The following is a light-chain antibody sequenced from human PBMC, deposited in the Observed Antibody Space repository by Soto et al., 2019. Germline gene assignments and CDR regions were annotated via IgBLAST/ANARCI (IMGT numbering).Light chain of an antibody. CDR2: DVS. Sequence: QSALTQPASVSGSPEQSITISCTGTSSDVGGYNYVSWYQHHPGKVPQLMIYDVSNRPSGVSNRFSGSKSGNTASLTISGLQAEDEADYYCYSYTSSNTYVFGTGTKLTVL. CDR1: SSDVGGYNY. J-gene: IGLJ1*01. V-gene: IGLV2-14*03. CDR3: YSYTSSNTYV.